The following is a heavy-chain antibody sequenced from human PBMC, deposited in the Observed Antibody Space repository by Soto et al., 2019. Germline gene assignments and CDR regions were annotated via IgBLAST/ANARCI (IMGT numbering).Heavy chain of an antibody. CDR2: ISSSGSTI. Sequence: GGSLRLSCAASGFTFSSYSMNWVRQAPGKGLEWVSYISSSGSTIYYADSVKGRFTISRDNAKNSLYLQMNSLRAEDTAVYYCARVRSSSRYGTRSHDYYMDVWGKGTTVTVSS. V-gene: IGHV3-48*04. D-gene: IGHD6-13*01. J-gene: IGHJ6*03. CDR3: ARVRSSSRYGTRSHDYYMDV. CDR1: GFTFSSYS.